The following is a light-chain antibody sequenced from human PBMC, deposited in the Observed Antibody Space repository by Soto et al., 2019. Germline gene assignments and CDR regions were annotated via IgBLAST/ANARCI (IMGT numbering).Light chain of an antibody. J-gene: IGLJ1*01. CDR1: SSDVGGYNY. CDR2: DVS. V-gene: IGLV2-14*01. Sequence: QPVLTQPASVSGSPGQSITISCTGTSSDVGGYNYVSWYQQHPGKAPKLMIYDVSNRPSGVSNRFSGSKSGNTASLTISGLQAEDEADYYCSSYTSSSFPYVFGTGTKLTVL. CDR3: SSYTSSSFPYV.